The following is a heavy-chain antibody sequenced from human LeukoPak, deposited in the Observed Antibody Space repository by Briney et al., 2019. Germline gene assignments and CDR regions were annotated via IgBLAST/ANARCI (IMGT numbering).Heavy chain of an antibody. D-gene: IGHD5-24*01. J-gene: IGHJ4*02. Sequence: SETLSLTCTVSGGSISSSSYSWGWIRQPPGKGLEWIGSIYYSESTYYNPSLKSRVTISVDTFKNQFSLKLSSVTAADTAVYYCAKRDGYNWRTFDYWGQGTLVTVSS. CDR3: AKRDGYNWRTFDY. CDR1: GGSISSSSYS. V-gene: IGHV4-39*01. CDR2: IYYSEST.